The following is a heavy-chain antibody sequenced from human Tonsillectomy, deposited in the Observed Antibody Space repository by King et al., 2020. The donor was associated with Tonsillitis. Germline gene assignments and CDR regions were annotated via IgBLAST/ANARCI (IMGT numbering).Heavy chain of an antibody. CDR3: AKAHYQLLKRGAVYY. Sequence: VQLVESGGGLVQPGGSLRLSCAASGFTFSSYAMSWVRQAPGKGLEWVSAISGSGGSTYYADSVKGRFTISRDNSKNTPYLQMNSMRAEDTAVYYCAKAHYQLLKRGAVYYWGQATLVTVSS. CDR1: GFTFSSYA. D-gene: IGHD2-2*01. CDR2: ISGSGGST. J-gene: IGHJ4*02. V-gene: IGHV3-23*04.